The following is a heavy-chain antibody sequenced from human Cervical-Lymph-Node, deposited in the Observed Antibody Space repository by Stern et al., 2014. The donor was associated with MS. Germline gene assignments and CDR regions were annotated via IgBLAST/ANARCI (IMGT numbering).Heavy chain of an antibody. Sequence: QVQLQPSGPGLVRPSQTLSLTCAISGDSVSSNSAAWTWIRPSPSRGLEWLGRTYYRSKWFDDYAESVKGRLRIDPDTSKNHFSLQLKSVTAEDSGIYYCARERATIAAAFDMWGQGTMVTVSS. CDR2: TYYRSKWFD. CDR3: ARERATIAAAFDM. V-gene: IGHV6-1*01. D-gene: IGHD6-13*01. CDR1: GDSVSSNSAA. J-gene: IGHJ3*02.